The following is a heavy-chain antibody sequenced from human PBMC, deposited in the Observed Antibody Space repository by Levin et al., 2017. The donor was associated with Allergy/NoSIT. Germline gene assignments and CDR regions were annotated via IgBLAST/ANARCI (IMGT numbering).Heavy chain of an antibody. CDR2: ISAYNGNT. Sequence: PGESLKISCKASGYTFTSYGISWVRQAPGQGLEWMGWISAYNGNTNYAQKLQGRVTMTTDTSTSTAYMELRSLRSDDTAVYYCARDSYCSGGSCYNWFDPWGQGTLVTVSS. CDR3: ARDSYCSGGSCYNWFDP. J-gene: IGHJ5*02. V-gene: IGHV1-18*01. D-gene: IGHD2-15*01. CDR1: GYTFTSYG.